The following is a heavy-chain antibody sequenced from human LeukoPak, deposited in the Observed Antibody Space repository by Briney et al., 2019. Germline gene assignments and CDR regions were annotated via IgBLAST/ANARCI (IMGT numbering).Heavy chain of an antibody. D-gene: IGHD1-7*01. CDR1: GFTLSNAW. Sequence: GGSLRLSCAVSGFTLSNAWMSWVRQAPGKGLEWVGRIKSKTDGDTTDYAAPVKGRFTISRDESKDTLYLQMSSLKAEDTAVYYCTRDKLELRQFDYWGRGTLVTVSS. V-gene: IGHV3-15*01. CDR3: TRDKLELRQFDY. CDR2: IKSKTDGDTT. J-gene: IGHJ4*02.